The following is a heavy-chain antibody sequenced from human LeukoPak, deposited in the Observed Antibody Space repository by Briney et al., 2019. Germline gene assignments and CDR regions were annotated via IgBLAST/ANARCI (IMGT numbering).Heavy chain of an antibody. V-gene: IGHV4-59*01. D-gene: IGHD2-2*01. CDR3: ARAPRRYCSSTSCYRQAYYYYYGMDV. Sequence: SETLSLTCTVSGGSISSYYWSWIRQPPGKGLEWIGYIYYSGSTNYNPSLKSRVTISVDTSKNQFSLKLSSVTAADTAVYYCARAPRRYCSSTSCYRQAYYYYYGMDVWGQGTTVTVSS. CDR1: GGSISSYY. J-gene: IGHJ6*02. CDR2: IYYSGST.